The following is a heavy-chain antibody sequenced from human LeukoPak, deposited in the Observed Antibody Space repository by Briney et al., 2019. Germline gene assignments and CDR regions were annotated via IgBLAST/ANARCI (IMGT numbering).Heavy chain of an antibody. Sequence: GGSLRLSCAASGFTFSSYAMHWVRQAPGKGLEWVAVVSYDGSNKYYANSVKGRFTISRDKSKNTLHLQMSSLRAEDTAIYYCARDTSFAVGATLDFWGQGTLVTVSS. CDR2: VSYDGSNK. CDR3: ARDTSFAVGATLDF. D-gene: IGHD1-26*01. CDR1: GFTFSSYA. J-gene: IGHJ4*02. V-gene: IGHV3-30*04.